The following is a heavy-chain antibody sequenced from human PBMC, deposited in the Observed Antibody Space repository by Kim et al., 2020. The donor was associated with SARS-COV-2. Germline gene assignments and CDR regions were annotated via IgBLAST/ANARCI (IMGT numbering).Heavy chain of an antibody. D-gene: IGHD3-22*01. V-gene: IGHV4-34*01. CDR2: INHSGST. J-gene: IGHJ4*02. CDR1: GGSFSGYY. CDR3: ARERGYYYFSYPGYDY. Sequence: SETLSLTCAVYGGSFSGYYWSWIRQPPGKGLEWIGEINHSGSTNYNPSLKSRVTISVDTSKNQFSLKLSSVTAADTAVYYCARERGYYYFSYPGYDYWGQGTLVTVSS.